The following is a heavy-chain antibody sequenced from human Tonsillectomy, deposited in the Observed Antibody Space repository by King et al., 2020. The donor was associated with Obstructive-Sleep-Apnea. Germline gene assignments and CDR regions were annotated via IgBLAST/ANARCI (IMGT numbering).Heavy chain of an antibody. D-gene: IGHD3-22*01. J-gene: IGHJ4*02. V-gene: IGHV3-23*04. CDR2: ISGSGGST. Sequence: VQLVESGGGLVQPGGSLRLSCAASGFSFSRYALTWVRLAPGKGLQWVSAISGSGGSTYYTDSVKGRFTISRDNSKNTLYLQMRSLRVEDTAMYHCVKDSDYNSGGYNYPEYWGQGTLVTVSS. CDR3: VKDSDYNSGGYNYPEY. CDR1: GFSFSRYA.